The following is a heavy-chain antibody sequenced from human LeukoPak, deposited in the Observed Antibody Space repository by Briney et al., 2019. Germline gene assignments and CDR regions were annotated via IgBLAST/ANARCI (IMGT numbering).Heavy chain of an antibody. J-gene: IGHJ4*02. CDR2: IYWDDDK. V-gene: IGHV2-5*02. D-gene: IGHD3-22*01. Sequence: SGPTLVNPTQTLTLTCTFSGFSLSTSGVGVGWIRQPPGKALEWLALIYWDDDKRYSPSLKSRLTITKDTSKNQVVLTMTNMDPVDTATYYCAHATETCYYDSSGYYFAFDYWGQGTLVTVSS. CDR3: AHATETCYYDSSGYYFAFDY. CDR1: GFSLSTSGVG.